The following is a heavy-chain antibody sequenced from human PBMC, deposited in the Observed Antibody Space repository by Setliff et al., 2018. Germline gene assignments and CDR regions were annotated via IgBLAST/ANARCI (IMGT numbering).Heavy chain of an antibody. J-gene: IGHJ3*02. CDR3: ARDSFFGDDYYDSSGSSHAFDI. CDR1: GGTFSSYA. CDR2: INPNSGGT. Sequence: ASVKVSCKASGGTFSSYAISWVRQAPGQGLEWMGWINPNSGGTNYAQKFQGWVAMTRDTSISTAYMELSRLRSDDTAVYYCARDSFFGDDYYDSSGSSHAFDIWGQGTVVTVSS. D-gene: IGHD3-22*01. V-gene: IGHV1-2*04.